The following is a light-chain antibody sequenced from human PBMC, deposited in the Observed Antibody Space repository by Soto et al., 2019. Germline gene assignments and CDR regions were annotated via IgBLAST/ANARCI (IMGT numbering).Light chain of an antibody. CDR1: QSGLYSADTKNY. Sequence: DIVMTQSPDSLAVSLGERATINCKSSQSGLYSADTKNYLAWYQQKPGQPPKLLIYWASTRESGVPDRFSGRGSGTDFTLTISSLQAEDVAVYYCQQYYSTPWTFGQGTNVEIK. J-gene: IGKJ1*01. V-gene: IGKV4-1*01. CDR3: QQYYSTPWT. CDR2: WAS.